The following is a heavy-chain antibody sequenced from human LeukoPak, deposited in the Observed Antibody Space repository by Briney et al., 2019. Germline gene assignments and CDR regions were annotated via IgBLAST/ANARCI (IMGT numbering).Heavy chain of an antibody. D-gene: IGHD7-27*01. Sequence: GGSLRLSCAASGFTFSTYEMNWVRQAPGKGLEWVSYISGSGSAIYHADSVKGRFTISRDNAKSSLYLQMNSLRAEDTAMYYCGRTGDLTNYWGQGMLVTVSS. CDR1: GFTFSTYE. CDR2: ISGSGSAI. CDR3: GRTGDLTNY. V-gene: IGHV3-48*03. J-gene: IGHJ4*02.